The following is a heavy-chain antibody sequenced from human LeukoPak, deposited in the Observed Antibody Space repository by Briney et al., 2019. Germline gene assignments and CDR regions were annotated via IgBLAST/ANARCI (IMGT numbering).Heavy chain of an antibody. J-gene: IGHJ3*02. CDR1: GFTFSSYW. Sequence: PVGSLRLSCAASGFTFSSYWMSWVRQDPGEGLGRVDNIKQDGSEKYYVDAVKGRFPISRDNAKNSLYLQMNSLRAEDTAVYYCARDGWGMDAFDIWGQGTMVTVSS. CDR2: IKQDGSEK. V-gene: IGHV3-7*01. CDR3: ARDGWGMDAFDI. D-gene: IGHD3-16*01.